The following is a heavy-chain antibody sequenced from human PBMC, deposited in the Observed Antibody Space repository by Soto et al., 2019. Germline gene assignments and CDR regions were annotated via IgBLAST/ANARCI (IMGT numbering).Heavy chain of an antibody. CDR3: ARSRGDYDILTGYYPLLYYYYGMDV. D-gene: IGHD3-9*01. CDR1: AFTFSSYW. Sequence: PGGSLRLSCAPSAFTFSSYWMSWVRQAPGKGLEWVANIKQDGSEKYYVDSVKGRFTISRDNAKNSLYLQMTSLRAEDTAVYYCARSRGDYDILTGYYPLLYYYYGMDVWGQGTTVTVSS. V-gene: IGHV3-7*01. CDR2: IKQDGSEK. J-gene: IGHJ6*02.